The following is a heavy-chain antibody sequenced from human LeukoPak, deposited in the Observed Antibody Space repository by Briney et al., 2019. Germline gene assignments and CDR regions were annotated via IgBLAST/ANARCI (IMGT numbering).Heavy chain of an antibody. V-gene: IGHV3-53*01. J-gene: IGHJ4*02. CDR3: ARDSQEGYFDY. CDR2: IYSGGSK. Sequence: LAGGSLRLSCAASGFTVSSNYMSWVRQAPGKGLEWVSVIYSGGSKYYADSVKGRFTISRDNSKNTLYLQMNSLRAEDTAVYYCARDSQEGYFDYWGQGTLVTVSS. CDR1: GFTVSSNY.